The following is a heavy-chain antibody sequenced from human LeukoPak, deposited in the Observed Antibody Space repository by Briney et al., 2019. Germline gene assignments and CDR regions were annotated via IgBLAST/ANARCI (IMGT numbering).Heavy chain of an antibody. V-gene: IGHV1-2*02. CDR1: GYTFTGYY. J-gene: IGHJ4*02. CDR2: INPNNGDT. D-gene: IGHD3/OR15-3a*01. CDR3: ARRGYEFSDLDN. Sequence: ASVKVSCKASGYTFTGYYMHWVRQAPGQGLEWMGWINPNNGDTNFAQKFQGRVAMTGDTSMNTVYMELSSLRSDDTAVYYCARRGYEFSDLDNWGQGTLVTVSS.